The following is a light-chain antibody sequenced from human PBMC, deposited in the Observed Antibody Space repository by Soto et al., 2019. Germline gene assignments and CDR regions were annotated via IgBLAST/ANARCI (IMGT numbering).Light chain of an antibody. CDR1: QSVSSSY. V-gene: IGKV3-20*01. J-gene: IGKJ1*01. CDR2: GTS. CDR3: QQYGSSPWT. Sequence: EIVLTQSAGTLSLSPGERATLSCRASQSVSSSYLAWYQQKPGQAPRPLIYGTSSRAIGIPDRFSGSWSGTDFTLTISRLEPEDFAVYYCQQYGSSPWTFGQGTKVEIK.